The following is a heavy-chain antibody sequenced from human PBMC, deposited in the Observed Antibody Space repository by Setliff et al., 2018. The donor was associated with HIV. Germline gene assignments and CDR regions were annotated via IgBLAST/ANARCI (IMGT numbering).Heavy chain of an antibody. CDR3: ASSSPGGTPIVDY. CDR1: GYSFTSSG. V-gene: IGHV1-18*01. D-gene: IGHD6-6*01. CDR2: ISIYNANT. Sequence: ASVKVSCKTSGYSFTSSGISWVRQAPGQGLEWMGWISIYNANTKYAQKFQGRVTMTTDTSTSTAYMELRSLRAEDTAVYYCASSSPGGTPIVDYWGQGTLVTVSS. J-gene: IGHJ4*02.